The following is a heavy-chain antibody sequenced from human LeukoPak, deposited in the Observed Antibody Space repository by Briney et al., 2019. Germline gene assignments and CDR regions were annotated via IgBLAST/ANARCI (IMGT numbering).Heavy chain of an antibody. CDR1: GFTFSSYG. V-gene: IGHV3-7*01. J-gene: IGHJ4*02. CDR2: IKQDGSEK. Sequence: GGSLRLSCAASGFTFSSYGMSWVSQAPGKGLEWVANIKQDGSEKYYVDSVKGRFTISRDNAKNSLYLQMNSLRAEDTAVYYCALSAHGYWGQGNLVTVSS. CDR3: ALSAHGY.